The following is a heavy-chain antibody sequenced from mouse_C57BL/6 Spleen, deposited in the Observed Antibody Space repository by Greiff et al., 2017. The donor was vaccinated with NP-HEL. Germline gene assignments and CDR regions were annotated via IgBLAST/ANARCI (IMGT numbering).Heavy chain of an antibody. D-gene: IGHD4-1*01. V-gene: IGHV1-72*01. CDR2: IDPNSGGT. Sequence: QVQLQQPGAELVKPGASVKLSCKASGYPFTSYWMHWVKQRPGRGLGWIGRIDPNSGGTKYNEKFKSKATLTVDKPSSTAYMQLSSLTSEDSAVYYCARPWDWVFDYWGQGTTLTVSS. CDR3: ARPWDWVFDY. CDR1: GYPFTSYW. J-gene: IGHJ2*01.